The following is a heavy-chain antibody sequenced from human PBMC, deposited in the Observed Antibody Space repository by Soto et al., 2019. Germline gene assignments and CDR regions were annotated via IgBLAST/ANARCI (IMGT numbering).Heavy chain of an antibody. CDR3: ARGYDSSGYRGPYSDY. J-gene: IGHJ4*02. V-gene: IGHV4-59*01. CDR2: IYYSGST. CDR1: GGSISSYY. Sequence: SETLSLTCTVSGGSISSYYWSWIRQPPGKGLEWIGYIYYSGSTNYNPSLKSRVTISVDTSKNQFSLKLSSVTAADTAVYYCARGYDSSGYRGPYSDYRGQGTLVTVSS. D-gene: IGHD3-22*01.